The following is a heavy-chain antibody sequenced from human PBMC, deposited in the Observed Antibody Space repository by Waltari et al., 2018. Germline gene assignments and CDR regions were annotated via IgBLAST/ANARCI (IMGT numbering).Heavy chain of an antibody. CDR2: SNSDGSSK. CDR1: EFPFSLYW. J-gene: IGHJ2*01. D-gene: IGHD4-17*01. V-gene: IGHV3-74*01. Sequence: EVQLVASGGGLVQPGGSLRLPCAASEFPFSLYWMHWVRQVPGKGLEWVSRSNSDGSSKSYADSVKGRFTISKDNARNTVYLQMNSLRAEDTAIYYCARGARRTSQTTGWWYFDLWGRGTLLTVSS. CDR3: ARGARRTSQTTGWWYFDL.